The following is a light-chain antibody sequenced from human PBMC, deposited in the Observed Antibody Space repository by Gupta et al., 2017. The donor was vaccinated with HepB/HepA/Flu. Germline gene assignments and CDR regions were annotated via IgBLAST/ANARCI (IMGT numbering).Light chain of an antibody. J-gene: IGLJ1*01. CDR1: SSDVGSYNL. Sequence: QSALTQPSSVSGSPGQSIPISCTGTSSDVGSYNLVSWYQQHPGKAPKLMIYEVSKRPSGVSNRFSGSKSGNTASLTISGRQAEDEADYYCCSYAGSSTPYVFGTGTKVTVL. CDR3: CSYAGSSTPYV. CDR2: EVS. V-gene: IGLV2-23*02.